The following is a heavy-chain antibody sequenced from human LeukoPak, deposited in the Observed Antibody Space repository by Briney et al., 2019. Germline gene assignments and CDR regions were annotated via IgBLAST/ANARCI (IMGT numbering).Heavy chain of an antibody. D-gene: IGHD3-22*01. Sequence: SETLPLTCTVSGGSISSYYWSWIRQPPGKGLEWTGYIYYSGSTNYNPSLKSRVTISVDTSKNQFSLKLSSVTAADTAVYYCARQNYYDTSGYSKNWFDPWGQGTLVTVSS. J-gene: IGHJ5*02. CDR1: GGSISSYY. V-gene: IGHV4-59*08. CDR2: IYYSGST. CDR3: ARQNYYDTSGYSKNWFDP.